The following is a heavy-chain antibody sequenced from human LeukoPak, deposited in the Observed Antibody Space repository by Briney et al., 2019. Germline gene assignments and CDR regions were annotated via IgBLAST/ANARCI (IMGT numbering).Heavy chain of an antibody. Sequence: PGGSLRLSCAAPGFTFSSYWMHWVRQAPGKGLVWVSRINSDGSSTSYADSVKGRFTISRDNAKNTLYLQMNSLRAEDTAVYYCASPDGSGWPDYWGQGTLVTVSS. D-gene: IGHD6-19*01. J-gene: IGHJ4*02. V-gene: IGHV3-74*01. CDR3: ASPDGSGWPDY. CDR1: GFTFSSYW. CDR2: INSDGSST.